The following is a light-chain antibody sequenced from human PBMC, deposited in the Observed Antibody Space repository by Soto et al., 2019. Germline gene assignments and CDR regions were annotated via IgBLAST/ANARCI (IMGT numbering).Light chain of an antibody. V-gene: IGKV3-15*01. Sequence: TVMTQSPATLSVSPGERATLSCRASESVTTNLAWYQQKPGQSPRLLIYDASARATGIPVRFSGRGSGTEFTLTISSLQSEDFTIYYCHQYNHWPLAFGGGNKVEIK. CDR2: DAS. J-gene: IGKJ4*01. CDR3: HQYNHWPLA. CDR1: ESVTTN.